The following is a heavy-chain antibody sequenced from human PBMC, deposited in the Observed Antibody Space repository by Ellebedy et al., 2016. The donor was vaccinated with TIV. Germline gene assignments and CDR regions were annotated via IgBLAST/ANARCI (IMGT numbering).Heavy chain of an antibody. J-gene: IGHJ6*02. V-gene: IGHV4-34*01. CDR2: ISHSGFT. D-gene: IGHD6-25*01. CDR1: GGSLSGYY. Sequence: SETLSLTXAVYGGSLSGYYWTWIRQSPGKGLEWLGEISHSGFTNYKPSLKSRVTISLDTSKNQFSLKLNSVSAADTALYFCARKVRLLAASGYYGLDVWGQGTSVTVSS. CDR3: ARKVRLLAASGYYGLDV.